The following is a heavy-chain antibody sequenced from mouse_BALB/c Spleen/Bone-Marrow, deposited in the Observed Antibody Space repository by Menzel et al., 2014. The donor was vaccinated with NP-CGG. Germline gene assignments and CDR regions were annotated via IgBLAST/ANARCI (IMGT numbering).Heavy chain of an antibody. V-gene: IGHV4-1*02. CDR3: ARPGYYGYQDV. Sequence: EVKLMESGGGLVQPGGSLKLSCAASGFYFSRYWMTWVRRAPGKGLEWIGEINPDSSTINYTPSLKEKFIISRDNAKNTLYLQMSEVRSEDTALYYCARPGYYGYQDVWGAGTTVTVSS. J-gene: IGHJ1*01. D-gene: IGHD1-2*01. CDR1: GFYFSRYW. CDR2: INPDSSTI.